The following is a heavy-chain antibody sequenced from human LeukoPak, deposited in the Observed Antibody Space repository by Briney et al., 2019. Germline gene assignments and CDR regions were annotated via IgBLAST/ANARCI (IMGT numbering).Heavy chain of an antibody. CDR3: ARRGSGSLNVQSNFDY. CDR2: INDSGAI. V-gene: IGHV4-59*12. J-gene: IGHJ4*02. Sequence: SETLSLTCTVSGGSISSYYWSWIRQPPGKGLEWITEINDSGAINYNPSLKSRVSISVDTAKNQFSLKVNSVTAADTAVYYSARRGSGSLNVQSNFDYWGQGTLVTVSS. D-gene: IGHD3-10*01. CDR1: GGSISSYY.